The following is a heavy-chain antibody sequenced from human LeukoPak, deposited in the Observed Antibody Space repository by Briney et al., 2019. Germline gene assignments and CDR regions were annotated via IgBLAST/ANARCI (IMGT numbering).Heavy chain of an antibody. V-gene: IGHV3-7*03. CDR2: IKQDGSDK. J-gene: IGHJ1*01. D-gene: IGHD5-12*01. Sequence: GGSLRLSCAASGFTFSSYWMSWVRQAPGRGLEWVANIKQDGSDKCYVDSVKGRFTISRDNAKNLLYLQMNSLRAEDTAVYYCARYSGYGGAEYFQHWGQGTLVTVSS. CDR3: ARYSGYGGAEYFQH. CDR1: GFTFSSYW.